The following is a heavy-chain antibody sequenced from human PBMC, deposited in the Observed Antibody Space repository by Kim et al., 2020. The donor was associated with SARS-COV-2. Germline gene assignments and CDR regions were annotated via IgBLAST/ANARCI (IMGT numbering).Heavy chain of an antibody. CDR2: IYYSGST. CDR3: ARHVDTSRRFYYYYGMDV. Sequence: SETLSLTCTVSGGSISSSSYYWGWIRQPPGKGLEWIGSIYYSGSTYYNPSLKSRVTISVDTSKNQFSLKLSSVTAADTAVYYCARHVDTSRRFYYYYGMDVWGQGTTVTVSS. J-gene: IGHJ6*02. CDR1: GGSISSSSYY. D-gene: IGHD3-22*01. V-gene: IGHV4-39*01.